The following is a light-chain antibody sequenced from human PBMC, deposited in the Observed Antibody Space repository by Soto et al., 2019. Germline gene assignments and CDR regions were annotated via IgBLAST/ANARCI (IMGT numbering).Light chain of an antibody. CDR3: CSYAGSYTDV. CDR2: DVS. V-gene: IGLV2-11*01. J-gene: IGLJ1*01. Sequence: QSALTQPPSVSGSPGQSVTISCTGTTSDVGGYNYVSRYQQHPAKPPKLMIYDVSKRPSGVPDRFSGSKSGNTASLTISGLQAEDEADYYCCSYAGSYTDVFGTGTKVTVL. CDR1: TSDVGGYNY.